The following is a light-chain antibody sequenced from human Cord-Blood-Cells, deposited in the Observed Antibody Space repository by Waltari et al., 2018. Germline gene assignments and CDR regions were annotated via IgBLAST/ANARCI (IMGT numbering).Light chain of an antibody. CDR3: SSYTSSSTWV. Sequence: QSALTQPASVSGSPGQSITISCTGTSSDVGVYNYVSWYQKHPGKPPKLMIYDVRNRPSGVSNRFSGSKSGNTASLTISGLQAEDDADYYCSSYTSSSTWVFGGGTKLTVL. V-gene: IGLV2-14*03. CDR1: SSDVGVYNY. J-gene: IGLJ3*02. CDR2: DVR.